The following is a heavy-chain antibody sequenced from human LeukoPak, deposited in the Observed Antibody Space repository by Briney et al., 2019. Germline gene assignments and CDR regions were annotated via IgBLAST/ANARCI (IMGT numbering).Heavy chain of an antibody. CDR3: ARVELLTYYFDY. D-gene: IGHD1-7*01. CDR1: GYSISSGYY. Sequence: SETLSLTCTVSGYSISSGYYWGWIRQPPGKGLEWIGSIYHSGSTYYNPSLKSRVTISVDTSKTQFSLQLSSVTAADTAVYYCARVELLTYYFDYWGQGTLVTVSS. V-gene: IGHV4-38-2*02. CDR2: IYHSGST. J-gene: IGHJ4*02.